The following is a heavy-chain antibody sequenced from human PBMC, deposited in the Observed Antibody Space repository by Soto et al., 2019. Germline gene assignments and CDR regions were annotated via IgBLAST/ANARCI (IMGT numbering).Heavy chain of an antibody. CDR2: IFYTGST. CDR1: GESITSVGYY. V-gene: IGHV4-31*03. J-gene: IGHJ4*02. CDR3: TRGDF. Sequence: QVQLQESGPGLVKPSQTLSLTCSVSGESITSVGYYWTWVRQPPGKGLEWIGFIFYTGSTFYNSSLKGRGTISRNTSQNQFSLDLMSVKVAYTAVYYCTRGDFWGQEDLVTVSS.